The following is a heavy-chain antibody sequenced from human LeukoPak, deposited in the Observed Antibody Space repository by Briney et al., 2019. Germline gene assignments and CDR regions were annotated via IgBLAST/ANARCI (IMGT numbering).Heavy chain of an antibody. CDR3: ARDRYPAAREFDY. D-gene: IGHD2-2*01. Sequence: GGSLRLSCAAPGFTLSNYWMHWVRQAPGKGLVWVSRLDTDGSDTSYADSVKGRFTISRDNAKNTLYLQMNNLRAEDTAMYYCARDRYPAAREFDYWGQGTLVTVSS. CDR2: LDTDGSDT. CDR1: GFTLSNYW. J-gene: IGHJ4*02. V-gene: IGHV3-74*01.